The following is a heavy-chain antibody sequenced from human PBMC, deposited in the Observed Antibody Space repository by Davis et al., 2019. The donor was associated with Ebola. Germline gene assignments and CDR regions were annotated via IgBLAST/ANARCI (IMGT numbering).Heavy chain of an antibody. CDR2: ISGSGGST. Sequence: GESLKISCAASGFTFSSYAMSWVRQAPGKGLEWVSAISGSGGSTYYADSVKGRFTISRDNSKNTLYLQMNSLRAEDTAVYYCARVRGARYYFDYWGQGTLVTVSS. D-gene: IGHD3-10*01. CDR3: ARVRGARYYFDY. CDR1: GFTFSSYA. J-gene: IGHJ4*02. V-gene: IGHV3-23*01.